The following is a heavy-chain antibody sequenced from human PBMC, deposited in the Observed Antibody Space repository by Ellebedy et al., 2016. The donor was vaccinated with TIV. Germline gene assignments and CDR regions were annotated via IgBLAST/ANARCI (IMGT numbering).Heavy chain of an antibody. CDR1: GASIRDYY. J-gene: IGHJ3*02. D-gene: IGHD2-21*02. CDR2: GHRSGNN. CDR3: ARMVPATGDAFDI. Sequence: MPSETLSLTCTVSGASIRDYYWAWIRQLPGKGPEWVAYGHRSGNNHYSPSLKNRVTISVDTSKSQFSLTVNSVTAADTAVYYCARMVPATGDAFDIWGQGTMVTVSS. V-gene: IGHV4-59*01.